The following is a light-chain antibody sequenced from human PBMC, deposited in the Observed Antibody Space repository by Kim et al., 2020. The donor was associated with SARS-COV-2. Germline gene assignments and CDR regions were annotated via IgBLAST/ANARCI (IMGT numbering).Light chain of an antibody. CDR1: SSDIGGDNY. J-gene: IGLJ3*02. V-gene: IGLV2-14*04. Sequence: GSPGQSITISCTGTSSDIGGDNYVSWYQQHPGQAPKLLIYDVTKWPSGVSSRFSGSKSGNTASLTISGLQADDEADYYCSSGTFRVFGGGTKLTVL. CDR3: SSGTFRV. CDR2: DVT.